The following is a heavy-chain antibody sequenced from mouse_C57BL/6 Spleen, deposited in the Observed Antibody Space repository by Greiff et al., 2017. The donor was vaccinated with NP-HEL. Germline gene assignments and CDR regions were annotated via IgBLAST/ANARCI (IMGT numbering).Heavy chain of an antibody. Sequence: EVQVVESGGGLVQPGGSLKLSCAASGFTFSDYYMYWVRQTPEKRLEWVAYISNGGGSTYYPDTVKGRFTISRDNAKNTLYLQMSRLKSEDTAMYYCARHYDSKLWYFDVWGTGTTVTVSS. V-gene: IGHV5-12*01. CDR3: ARHYDSKLWYFDV. J-gene: IGHJ1*03. CDR2: ISNGGGST. D-gene: IGHD2-4*01. CDR1: GFTFSDYY.